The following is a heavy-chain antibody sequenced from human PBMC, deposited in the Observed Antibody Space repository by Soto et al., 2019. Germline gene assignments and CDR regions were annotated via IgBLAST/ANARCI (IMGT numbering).Heavy chain of an antibody. CDR1: GYTFTGYY. V-gene: IGHV1-2*02. Sequence: TSVKVSFKSSGYTFTGYYVHWVRQAPGQGLEWMGWINPNSGDTYLAQRFQGRVTMNRDTSIGTAYMELRGLTSDDTAEYYCAKGGAIVAAGTRVYLYNAMDVWGQGTTVTVSS. J-gene: IGHJ6*02. CDR2: INPNSGDT. CDR3: AKGGAIVAAGTRVYLYNAMDV. D-gene: IGHD1-26*01.